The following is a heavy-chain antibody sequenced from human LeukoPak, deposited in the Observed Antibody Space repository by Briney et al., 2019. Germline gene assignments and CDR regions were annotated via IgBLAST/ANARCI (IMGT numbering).Heavy chain of an antibody. V-gene: IGHV3-30*02. CDR2: IRYDGSNK. CDR1: GFTFSSYG. Sequence: PGGSLRLSCAASGFTFSSYGMHWVRQAPGKGLEWVAFIRYDGSNKYYADSVKGRFTISRDNSKDTLYLQMNSLRAEDTAVYYCAKDLAQLPRYYMDVWGKGTTVTVSS. J-gene: IGHJ6*03. CDR3: AKDLAQLPRYYMDV. D-gene: IGHD2-2*01.